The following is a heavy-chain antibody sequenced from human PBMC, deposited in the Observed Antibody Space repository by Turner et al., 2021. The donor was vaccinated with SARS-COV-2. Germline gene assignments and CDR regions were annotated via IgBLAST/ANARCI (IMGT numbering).Heavy chain of an antibody. J-gene: IGHJ4*02. D-gene: IGHD6-19*01. CDR2: IYWDDDK. Sequence: QITLKESGPPLVTPTQTLTLTCTFSGFSLSISGLGVGWIRQPPGKSLEWLALIYWDDDKRYSPSLRSRLTITKDTSKNQVVLTVTNMDPADTATYYCARTLDSGWYQGQFYFDYWGQGTLVTVSS. CDR1: GFSLSISGLG. V-gene: IGHV2-5*02. CDR3: ARTLDSGWYQGQFYFDY.